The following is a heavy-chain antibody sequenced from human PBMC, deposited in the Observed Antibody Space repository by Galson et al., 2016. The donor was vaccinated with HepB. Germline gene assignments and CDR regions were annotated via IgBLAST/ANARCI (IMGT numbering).Heavy chain of an antibody. CDR1: GYTFSSYP. Sequence: SVKVSCTASGYTFSSYPIHWVRQAPGQGLEWMGIVTPDNGNTVYAQKFQGSVTMTSDTSTSTVYMEVSSLRSEHTAVYYCARDKERWVQYNYYFGMDVWGQGTTVTVSS. J-gene: IGHJ6*02. V-gene: IGHV1-46*01. CDR2: VTPDNGNT. D-gene: IGHD5-24*01. CDR3: ARDKERWVQYNYYFGMDV.